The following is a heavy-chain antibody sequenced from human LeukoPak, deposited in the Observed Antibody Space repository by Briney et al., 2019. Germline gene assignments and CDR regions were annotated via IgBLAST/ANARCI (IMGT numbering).Heavy chain of an antibody. J-gene: IGHJ4*02. CDR1: GFTFSSYG. CDR3: AKGGYYDSSGLADY. D-gene: IGHD3-22*01. CDR2: IWYDGSNK. V-gene: IGHV3-33*06. Sequence: GGSLRLSCAASGFTFSSYGMHWGRQAPGKGLEWVAVIWYDGSNKYNADSVKGRFTISRDNSKSTLYLQMNSLRAEDTAVYYCAKGGYYDSSGLADYWGQGTLVTVSS.